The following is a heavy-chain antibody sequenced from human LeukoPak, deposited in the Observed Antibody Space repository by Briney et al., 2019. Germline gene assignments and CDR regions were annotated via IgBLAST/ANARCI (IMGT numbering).Heavy chain of an antibody. J-gene: IGHJ4*02. CDR2: ISSSSSTI. CDR1: GFTFSSYS. Sequence: PGGSLRPSCAASGFTFSSYSMNWVRQAPGKGLEWVSYISSSSSTIYYADSVKGRFTISRDNAKNSLYLQMNSLRAEDTAVYYCARIAVAGLFDYWGQGTLVTVSS. D-gene: IGHD6-19*01. V-gene: IGHV3-48*01. CDR3: ARIAVAGLFDY.